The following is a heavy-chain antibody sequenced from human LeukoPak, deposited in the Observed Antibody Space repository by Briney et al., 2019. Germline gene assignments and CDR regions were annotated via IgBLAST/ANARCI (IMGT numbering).Heavy chain of an antibody. CDR3: ATTTIRLGY. Sequence: PSETLSLTCTVSCGSISSSSHYWGWIRQPPGKGLEWIGSISNSGSTYYNPSLKSRVTISVDTSNNQFSLKLSSVTAADTAVYYCATTTIRLGYWGQGTLVTVSS. CDR1: CGSISSSSHY. CDR2: ISNSGST. V-gene: IGHV4-39*07. J-gene: IGHJ4*02. D-gene: IGHD5-12*01.